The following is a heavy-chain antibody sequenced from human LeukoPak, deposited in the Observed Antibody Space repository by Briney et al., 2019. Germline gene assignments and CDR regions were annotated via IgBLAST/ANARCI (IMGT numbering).Heavy chain of an antibody. D-gene: IGHD3-10*01. V-gene: IGHV1-8*02. CDR1: GYTFTSYG. CDR2: MNPNSGNT. J-gene: IGHJ6*03. CDR3: ARCFGDNYMDV. Sequence: ASVKVSCKASGYTFTSYGISWVRQATGQGLEWMGWMNPNSGNTGYAQKFQGRVTMTRNTSISTAYMELSSLRSEDTAVYYCARCFGDNYMDVWSKGTTVTISS.